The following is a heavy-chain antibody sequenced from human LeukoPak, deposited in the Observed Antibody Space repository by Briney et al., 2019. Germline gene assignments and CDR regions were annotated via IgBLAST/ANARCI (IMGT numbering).Heavy chain of an antibody. CDR3: ARDPTYCSDGTCYSGDGFDY. CDR2: IKQDESEK. CDR1: GFTFSSYW. D-gene: IGHD2-15*01. J-gene: IGHJ4*02. Sequence: GGSLRLSCVASGFTFSSYWMSWVRQAPGKGLEWVANIKQDESEKYYVDSVKGRFTISRDNAKNSLYLQMNSLRVEDTAVYYCARDPTYCSDGTCYSGDGFDYWGQGTLVTVSS. V-gene: IGHV3-7*04.